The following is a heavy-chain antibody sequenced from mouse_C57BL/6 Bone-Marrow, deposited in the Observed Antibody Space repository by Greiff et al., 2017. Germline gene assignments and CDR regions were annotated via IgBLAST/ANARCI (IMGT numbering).Heavy chain of an antibody. J-gene: IGHJ2*01. CDR2: ISSGSSTI. CDR3: ARLWLRRGWGFDY. D-gene: IGHD2-2*01. CDR1: GFTFSDYG. V-gene: IGHV5-17*01. Sequence: EVKLMESGGGLVKPGGSLKLSCAASGFTFSDYGMHWVRQAPEKGLEWVAYISSGSSTIYYADTVKGRFTISRDNAKNTLCLQMTSLRSEDTAMYYCARLWLRRGWGFDYWGQGTTLTVSS.